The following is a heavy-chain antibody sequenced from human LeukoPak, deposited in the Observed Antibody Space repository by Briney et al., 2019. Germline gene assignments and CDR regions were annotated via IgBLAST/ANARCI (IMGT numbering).Heavy chain of an antibody. D-gene: IGHD3-22*01. Sequence: GASVKVSCKASGYTFTSYDINWVRQATGQGLEWMGWMNPNSGNTGYAQKFQGRVTITRNTSISTAYMELSSLRSEDTAVYYCARGRIYYDSSGYYDSGFDIWGQGTMVTVSS. V-gene: IGHV1-8*03. J-gene: IGHJ3*02. CDR1: GYTFTSYD. CDR2: MNPNSGNT. CDR3: ARGRIYYDSSGYYDSGFDI.